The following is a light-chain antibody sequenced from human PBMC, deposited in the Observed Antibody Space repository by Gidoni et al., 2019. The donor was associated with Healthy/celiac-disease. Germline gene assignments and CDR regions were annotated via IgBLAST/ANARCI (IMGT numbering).Light chain of an antibody. V-gene: IGKV3-20*01. J-gene: IGKJ5*01. CDR3: QQYGSSPPVT. CDR1: QSVSSSY. CDR2: GAS. Sequence: EIVLTQYPGTLSLSPGERATLSCRASQSVSSSYLAWYQQKPGQAPRLLIYGASSRATGIPDRLSGSGSGTDFTLTISRLEPEDFAVYYCQQYGSSPPVTFGQGTRLEIK.